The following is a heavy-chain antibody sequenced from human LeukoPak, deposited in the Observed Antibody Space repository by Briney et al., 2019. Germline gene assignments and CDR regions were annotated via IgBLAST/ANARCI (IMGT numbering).Heavy chain of an antibody. Sequence: GGSLRLSCAASGFTFSSYSMHWVRQAPGKGPEWVSSISSSSSYIYYADSVKGRFTISRDNAKNSLYLQMNSLRAEDTALYYCAKDSSSQGFDYWGQGTLVTVSS. D-gene: IGHD2-2*01. J-gene: IGHJ4*02. CDR2: ISSSSSYI. V-gene: IGHV3-21*04. CDR1: GFTFSSYS. CDR3: AKDSSSQGFDY.